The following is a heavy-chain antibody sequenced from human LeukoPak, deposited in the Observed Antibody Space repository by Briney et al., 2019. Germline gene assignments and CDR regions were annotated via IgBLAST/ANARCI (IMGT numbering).Heavy chain of an antibody. D-gene: IGHD3-9*01. V-gene: IGHV3-23*01. J-gene: IGHJ5*02. CDR1: GFTFSSYG. Sequence: GGSLRLSCAASGFTFSSYGMSWVRQAPGKGLEWVSAISGSGGSTYYADSVKGRFTISRDNSKNTLYLQMNSLRAEDTAVYYCAKGSPQSKSVLRYFDWLFPNWFDPWGQGTLVTVSS. CDR2: ISGSGGST. CDR3: AKGSPQSKSVLRYFDWLFPNWFDP.